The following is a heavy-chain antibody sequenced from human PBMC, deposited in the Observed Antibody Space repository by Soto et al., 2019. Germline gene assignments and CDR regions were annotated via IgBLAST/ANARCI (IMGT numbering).Heavy chain of an antibody. J-gene: IGHJ6*02. V-gene: IGHV3-66*01. CDR2: IYSAGNT. CDR1: GFTVGSNY. D-gene: IGHD1-26*01. CDR3: ARDFVVGGPTINYYYGMDV. Sequence: EVQLVESGGDLVQTGGSLRLSCAASGFTVGSNYMSWVRQAPGKGLEWISIIYSAGNTYYADSVKGRFTISRDNSKNTLYLQMTSLGAEDTAVDYCARDFVVGGPTINYYYGMDVWGQVTTVTVSS.